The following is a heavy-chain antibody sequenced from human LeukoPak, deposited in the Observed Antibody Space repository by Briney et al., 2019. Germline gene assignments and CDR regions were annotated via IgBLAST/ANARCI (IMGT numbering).Heavy chain of an antibody. CDR1: GYTFTSYG. CDR3: ARDSPIAVAGTGGTTVFDY. J-gene: IGHJ4*02. CDR2: ISAYNGNT. Sequence: GASVKVSCKASGYTFTSYGISWVRQAPGQGLEWMGWISAYNGNTNYAQKLQGRVTTTTDTSTSTAYMELRSLRSDDTAVYYCARDSPIAVAGTGGTTVFDYWGQGTLVTVSS. V-gene: IGHV1-18*04. D-gene: IGHD6-19*01.